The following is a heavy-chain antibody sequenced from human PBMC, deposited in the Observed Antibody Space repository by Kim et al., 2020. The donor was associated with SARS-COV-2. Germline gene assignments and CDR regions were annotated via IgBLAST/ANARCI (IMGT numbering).Heavy chain of an antibody. J-gene: IGHJ4*02. CDR2: LWYDGTYK. Sequence: GGSLRLSCAASGFNFSNYVMHWVRQAPGKGLQWVAVLWYDGTYKYYADSVRGRFTISRDNSKNTLYLQMNSLRAEDTAIYYCARGPSQNKMLRGVIGGLDYWGQGTLVTVYS. D-gene: IGHD3-10*01. V-gene: IGHV3-33*01. CDR1: GFNFSNYV. CDR3: ARGPSQNKMLRGVIGGLDY.